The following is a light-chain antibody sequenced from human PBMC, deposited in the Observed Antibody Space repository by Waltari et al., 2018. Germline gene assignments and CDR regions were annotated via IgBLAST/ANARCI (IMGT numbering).Light chain of an antibody. CDR3: QQGGGPLRFT. CDR2: GAS. V-gene: IGKV3-20*01. Sequence: EIVLTQSPGTLSLSPGERATLSCRASQSISSTYVAWYQQKPGQAPRLLIYGASRRATGIPDRFSGSGSGTDCTLSISRLEPGDFAVYYCQQGGGPLRFTVGQGTKLEIK. CDR1: QSISSTY. J-gene: IGKJ2*01.